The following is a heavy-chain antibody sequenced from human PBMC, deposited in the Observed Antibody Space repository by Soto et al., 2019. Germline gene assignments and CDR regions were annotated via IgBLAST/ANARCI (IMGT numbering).Heavy chain of an antibody. D-gene: IGHD3-10*01. J-gene: IGHJ4*02. CDR2: ISYDGSNK. Sequence: QVQLVESGGGVVQPGRSLRLSCAASGFTFSSDGMHWVRQAPGKRLEWVAVISYDGSNKYYADSVKGRFTISRDNSKNTMYLQMNSLRAEDTAVYYCAKGGHLGSGNYYNPYYFDYWGQGTLVTVSS. CDR3: AKGGHLGSGNYYNPYYFDY. V-gene: IGHV3-30*18. CDR1: GFTFSSDG.